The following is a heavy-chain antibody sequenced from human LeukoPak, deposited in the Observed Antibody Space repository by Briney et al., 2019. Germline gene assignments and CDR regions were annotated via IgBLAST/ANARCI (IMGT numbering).Heavy chain of an antibody. V-gene: IGHV3-23*01. J-gene: IGHJ2*01. CDR3: AKNLLGSAAFSWYFDL. D-gene: IGHD1-26*01. CDR2: ITGSGGST. CDR1: GLTFSNYG. Sequence: PGGSLRLSCAASGLTFSNYGMSWVRQAPGKGLEWVSSITGSGGSTCVDSVQGRFTISRDNSKNALYLQMSSLRAEDTAVYYCAKNLLGSAAFSWYFDLWDRGTLVTVSS.